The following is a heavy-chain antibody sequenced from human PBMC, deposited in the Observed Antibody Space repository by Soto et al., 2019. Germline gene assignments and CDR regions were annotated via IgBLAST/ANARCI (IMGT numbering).Heavy chain of an antibody. CDR1: GGSTSGYF. V-gene: IGHV4-59*01. J-gene: IGHJ6*02. CDR2: IHHTGST. Sequence: PSATLSLTCTASGGSTSGYFWSWIRQPPRKGPEWIGYIHHTGSTNYNPSLRSRVTISLDTSKNQFSLKLKYVTAADTARYYCAKDRGYSTDYYYGVEVWGRGTTVTVS. CDR3: AKDRGYSTDYYYGVEV. D-gene: IGHD5-12*01.